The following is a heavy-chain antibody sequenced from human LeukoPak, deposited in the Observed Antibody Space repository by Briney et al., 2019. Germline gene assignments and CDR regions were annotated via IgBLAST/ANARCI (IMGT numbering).Heavy chain of an antibody. J-gene: IGHJ4*02. Sequence: PSETLSLTCTVSGGSISSSSYYWGWIRQPPGKGLEWIGSIYYSGSTYYNPSLKSRVTISVDTSKNQFSLKVSSVIAADTAVYYCAMGLAWKLDYWGQGTLVTVSS. V-gene: IGHV4-39*07. CDR1: GGSISSSSYY. CDR2: IYYSGST. D-gene: IGHD4-23*01. CDR3: AMGLAWKLDY.